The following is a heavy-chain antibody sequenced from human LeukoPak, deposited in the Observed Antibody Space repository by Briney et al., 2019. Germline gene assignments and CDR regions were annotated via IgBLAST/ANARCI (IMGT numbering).Heavy chain of an antibody. CDR3: ARASRWQGFDY. J-gene: IGHJ4*02. Sequence: PSETLSLTCTVSGGSISSYFWSWIRQPPGKGLEWIGYIYYSGSTNYNPSLKSRVTLSVDTSKNQFSLKLSSVTAADTAVYYCARASRWQGFDYWGQGTLVTVSS. V-gene: IGHV4-59*01. CDR1: GGSISSYF. CDR2: IYYSGST. D-gene: IGHD4-23*01.